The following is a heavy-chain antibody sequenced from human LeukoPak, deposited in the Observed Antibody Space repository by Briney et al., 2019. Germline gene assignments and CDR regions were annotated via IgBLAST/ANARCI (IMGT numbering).Heavy chain of an antibody. CDR2: IYYSGST. D-gene: IGHD3-3*01. J-gene: IGHJ6*03. CDR3: ARVYDFWSGYYAHYYYYMDV. CDR1: GGSISSYY. Sequence: SETLSLTCTVSGGSISSYYWSWIRQPPGKGLEWIGYIYYSGSTNYNPSLKSRVTISVDTSKNQFSLKLSSVTAANTAVYYCARVYDFWSGYYAHYYYYMDVWGKGTTVTVSS. V-gene: IGHV4-59*01.